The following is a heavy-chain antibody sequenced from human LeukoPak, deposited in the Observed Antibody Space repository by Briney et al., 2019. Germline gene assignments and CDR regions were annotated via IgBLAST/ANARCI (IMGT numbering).Heavy chain of an antibody. J-gene: IGHJ3*02. CDR3: ARVGARGTGVPAAIFSAFGRGVFDI. Sequence: PSETLSLTCTVSGGSISSSSYYWGWIRQPPGKGLEWIGSIYYSGSTYYNPSLKSRVTISVDTSKNQFSLKLSSVTAADTAVYYCARVGARGTGVPAAIFSAFGRGVFDIWGQGTMVTVSS. D-gene: IGHD2-2*02. V-gene: IGHV4-39*07. CDR1: GGSISSSSYY. CDR2: IYYSGST.